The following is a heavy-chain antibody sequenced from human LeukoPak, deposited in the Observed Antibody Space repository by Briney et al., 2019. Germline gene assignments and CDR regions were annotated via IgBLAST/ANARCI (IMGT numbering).Heavy chain of an antibody. J-gene: IGHJ5*02. Sequence: GGSLRLSCAASGLTFSSYGMHWVRQAPGKGLEWVAVISYDGSNKYYADSVKGRFTISRDNSKNTLYLQMNSLRAEDTAVYYCAKDEGEGSSAFDPWGQGTLVTVSS. CDR2: ISYDGSNK. V-gene: IGHV3-30*18. CDR3: AKDEGEGSSAFDP. D-gene: IGHD6-6*01. CDR1: GLTFSSYG.